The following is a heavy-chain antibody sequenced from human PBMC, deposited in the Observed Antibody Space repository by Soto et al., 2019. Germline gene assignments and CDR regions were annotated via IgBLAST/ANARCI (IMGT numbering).Heavy chain of an antibody. CDR3: ARDFTDSSGPTLGMGV. Sequence: QVQLQESGPGLVKPSQTLSLTCTVSGGSISSGGYYWSWIRQHPGKGLEWIGYIYYSGSTYYNPSRKSRVTISVXTXKXXFPLKLSSVTAADTAVYYCARDFTDSSGPTLGMGVWGQGTTVTVSS. D-gene: IGHD6-19*01. V-gene: IGHV4-31*03. CDR2: IYYSGST. J-gene: IGHJ6*02. CDR1: GGSISSGGYY.